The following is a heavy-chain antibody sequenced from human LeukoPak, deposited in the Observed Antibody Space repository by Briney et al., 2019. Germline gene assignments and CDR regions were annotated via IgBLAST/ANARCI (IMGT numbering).Heavy chain of an antibody. J-gene: IGHJ6*03. Sequence: ASVKVSCKASGYTFTSYYMHWVRQAPGQGLEWMGIINPSGGSTSYAQKFQGRVTMTRDMSTSTDYMELSSLRSEDTAVYYCARESMVRGYMDVWGKGTTVTISS. CDR1: GYTFTSYY. D-gene: IGHD3-10*01. CDR3: ARESMVRGYMDV. CDR2: INPSGGST. V-gene: IGHV1-46*01.